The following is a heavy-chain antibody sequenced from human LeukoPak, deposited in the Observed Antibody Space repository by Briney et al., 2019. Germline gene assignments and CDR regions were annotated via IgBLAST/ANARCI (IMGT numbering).Heavy chain of an antibody. CDR1: GFTFSSYG. CDR3: AKDVELVFDY. J-gene: IGHJ4*02. CDR2: ISYDGSNK. V-gene: IGHV3-30*18. Sequence: GRSLGLSCAASGFTFSSYGMHWVRQAPGKGLEWVAVISYDGSNKYYADSVKGRFTISRDNSKNTLYLQMNSLRAEDTAVYYCAKDVELVFDYWGQGTLVTVSS. D-gene: IGHD1-26*01.